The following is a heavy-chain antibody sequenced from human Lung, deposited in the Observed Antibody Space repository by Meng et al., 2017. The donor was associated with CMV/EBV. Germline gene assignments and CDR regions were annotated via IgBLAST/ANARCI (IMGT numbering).Heavy chain of an antibody. CDR2: IRNKANRDTT. Sequence: GESXKISCAASGFTCSDHYMDWVRQAPGKGLEWVGRIRNKANRDTTEYAASVKGRFTISRDDSRNSLYLQMNSLKTEDTAVYYCARWTSGRCDYWGQGTLVTGSS. V-gene: IGHV3-72*01. CDR3: ARWTSGRCDY. D-gene: IGHD6-19*01. CDR1: GFTCSDHY. J-gene: IGHJ4*02.